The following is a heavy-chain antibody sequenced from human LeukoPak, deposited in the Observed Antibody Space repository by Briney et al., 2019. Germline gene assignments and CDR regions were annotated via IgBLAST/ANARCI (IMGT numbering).Heavy chain of an antibody. Sequence: GGSLRLSCAASGFTFSSYAMSWVRQAPAKGLEWVSAISGSGGSTYYADSVKGRFTISRDNSKNTLYLQMNSLRAEDTAVYYCAKDVGITMVRGVVSPNAFDIWGQGTMVTVSS. CDR2: ISGSGGST. CDR1: GFTFSSYA. D-gene: IGHD3-10*01. J-gene: IGHJ3*02. CDR3: AKDVGITMVRGVVSPNAFDI. V-gene: IGHV3-23*01.